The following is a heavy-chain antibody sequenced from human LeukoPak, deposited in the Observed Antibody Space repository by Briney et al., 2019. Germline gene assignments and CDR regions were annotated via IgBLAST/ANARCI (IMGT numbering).Heavy chain of an antibody. Sequence: PGGSLRLSCAASGFTFSSYGMHWGRQAPGKGLEWVAVISYDGSNKYYADSVKGRFTISRGNSKNTLYLQMNSLRAEDTAVYYCANYDFWSGYFFYWGQGTLVTVSS. CDR2: ISYDGSNK. CDR1: GFTFSSYG. D-gene: IGHD3-3*01. J-gene: IGHJ4*02. CDR3: ANYDFWSGYFFY. V-gene: IGHV3-30*18.